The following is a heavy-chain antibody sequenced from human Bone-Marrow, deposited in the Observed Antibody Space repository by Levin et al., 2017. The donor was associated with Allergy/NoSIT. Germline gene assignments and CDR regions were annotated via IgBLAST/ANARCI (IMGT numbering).Heavy chain of an antibody. CDR1: GGTFSSYG. V-gene: IGHV1-69*04. D-gene: IGHD3-3*01. Sequence: KISCKASGGTFSSYGISWVRQAPGQGLEWMGRTILLLGVANYALKFQGRVTITADKSTATAYMELSSLRSEDTAVYYCATVEADLDYGMEVWGQGTTVTVSS. CDR3: ATVEADLDYGMEV. CDR2: TILLLGVA. J-gene: IGHJ6*02.